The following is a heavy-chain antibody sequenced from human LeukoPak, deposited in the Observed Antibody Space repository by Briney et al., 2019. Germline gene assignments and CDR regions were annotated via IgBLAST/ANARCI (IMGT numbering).Heavy chain of an antibody. Sequence: SETPSLTCAVYGGSFSGYYWSWIRQPPGKGLEWIGEINHSGSTNYNPSLKSRVTISVDTSKNQFSLKLSSVTAADTAVYYCARGPSDSSSSHNFDYWGQGTLVTVSS. J-gene: IGHJ4*02. D-gene: IGHD6-6*01. CDR3: ARGPSDSSSSHNFDY. CDR2: INHSGST. CDR1: GGSFSGYY. V-gene: IGHV4-34*01.